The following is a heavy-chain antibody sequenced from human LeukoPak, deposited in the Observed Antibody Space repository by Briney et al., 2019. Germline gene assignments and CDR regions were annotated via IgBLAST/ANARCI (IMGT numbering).Heavy chain of an antibody. CDR1: GGSISSSSYY. J-gene: IGHJ4*02. D-gene: IGHD1-26*01. CDR3: ARAKRWGPETLDY. Sequence: SETLSLTCTVSGGSISSSSYYWGWIRQPPGKGLEWIGSIYYSGSTYYNPSLKSRVTISVDTSKNQFSLKLSSVTAADTAVYYCARAKRWGPETLDYWGRGTLVTVSS. V-gene: IGHV4-39*07. CDR2: IYYSGST.